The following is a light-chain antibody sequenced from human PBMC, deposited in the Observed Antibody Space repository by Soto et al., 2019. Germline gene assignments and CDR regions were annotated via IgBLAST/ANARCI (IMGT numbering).Light chain of an antibody. CDR1: QIGNTNY. CDR2: SVF. CDR3: QHYGHPRWN. Sequence: EMVLTHSPGTLSLSPGERATLHCRASQIGNTNYLAWYQQRPGQPPRLLIYSVFTRANGTPDRFSGSGSGTDFTLTISRLAPEDSALYYCQHYGHPRWNFGPGTKVDIK. J-gene: IGKJ1*01. V-gene: IGKV3-20*01.